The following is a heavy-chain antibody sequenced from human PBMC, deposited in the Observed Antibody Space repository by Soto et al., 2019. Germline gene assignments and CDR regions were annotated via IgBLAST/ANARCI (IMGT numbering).Heavy chain of an antibody. D-gene: IGHD2-15*01. CDR2: ISWNSADI. V-gene: IGHV3-9*01. J-gene: IGHJ4*02. CDR3: AAFCSGGDCDRFDY. CDR1: GFTFDEYA. Sequence: VHLVESGGGLVPPGTSLRLSCAASGFTFDEYAMHWVRQAPGKGLEWVSGISWNSADIDYVDSVKGRSTISRDNAQNSLHLEMNSLRDEDTALYYCAAFCSGGDCDRFDYWGQGALVTVSS.